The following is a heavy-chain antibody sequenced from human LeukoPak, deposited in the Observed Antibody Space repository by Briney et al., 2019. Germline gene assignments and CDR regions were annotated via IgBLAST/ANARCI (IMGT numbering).Heavy chain of an antibody. CDR3: AKDISVGATPYYFDY. Sequence: HAGGSLRLSCAASGFTFDDYAMYWVRHAPGKGLEWVSGIIWNSDSIGYADSVKGRFTISRDNAKNSLYLQMNSLRAEDTALYYCAKDISVGATPYYFDYWGQGTLVTVSS. J-gene: IGHJ4*02. V-gene: IGHV3-9*01. CDR2: IIWNSDSI. CDR1: GFTFDDYA. D-gene: IGHD1-26*01.